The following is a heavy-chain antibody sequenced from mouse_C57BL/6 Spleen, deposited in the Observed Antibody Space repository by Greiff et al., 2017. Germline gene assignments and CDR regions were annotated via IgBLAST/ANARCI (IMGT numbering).Heavy chain of an antibody. D-gene: IGHD1-1*01. CDR2: IHPNSGST. CDR3: ARTDITTVVANYFDY. J-gene: IGHJ2*01. Sequence: VKLQQPGAELVKPGASVKLSCKASGYTFTSYWMHWVKQRPGQGLEWIGMIHPNSGSTNYNEKFKSKATLTGDKSSSTAYMQLSSLTSEDSAVDYCARTDITTVVANYFDYWGQGTTLTVSS. CDR1: GYTFTSYW. V-gene: IGHV1-64*01.